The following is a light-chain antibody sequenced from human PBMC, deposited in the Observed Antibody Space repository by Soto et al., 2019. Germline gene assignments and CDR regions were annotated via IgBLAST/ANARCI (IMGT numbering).Light chain of an antibody. V-gene: IGKV1-5*03. CDR2: KAS. Sequence: DMQMTQAPSSLSASVGDRLTITCRASQGISTYLNWYQQKPGKAPKLLIYKASSLESGVPSRFSGSGSGTEFTLTISSLQPDDFATYYCQHYNSYSEAFGQGTKVDIK. J-gene: IGKJ1*01. CDR3: QHYNSYSEA. CDR1: QGISTY.